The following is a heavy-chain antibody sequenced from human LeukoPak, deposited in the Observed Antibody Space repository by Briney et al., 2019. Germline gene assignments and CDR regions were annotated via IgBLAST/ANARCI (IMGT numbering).Heavy chain of an antibody. CDR3: ARGRYYDSSGPSFDY. CDR2: INHSGST. CDR1: GGSFSGYY. V-gene: IGHV4-34*01. J-gene: IGHJ4*02. D-gene: IGHD3-22*01. Sequence: SETLSLTCAVSGGSFSGYYWSWIRQPPGKGLEWIGEINHSGSTNYNPSLKSRVTISVDTSKNHFSLKLSSVTAADTAVYYCARGRYYDSSGPSFDYWGQGTLVTVSS.